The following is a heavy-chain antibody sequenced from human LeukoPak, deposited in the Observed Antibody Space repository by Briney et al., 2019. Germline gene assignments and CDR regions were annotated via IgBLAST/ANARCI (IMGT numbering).Heavy chain of an antibody. CDR1: GGSISSGGYY. V-gene: IGHV4-31*03. Sequence: SQTLSLTCTVSGGSISSGGYYWSWIRQHPGKGLEWIGYIYYSGSTYYNPSLKSRVTISVDTSKNQFSLKLSSVTAADTAVYYCARGWVTGTTCRFDPWGQGTLVTVSS. CDR3: ARGWVTGTTCRFDP. J-gene: IGHJ5*02. D-gene: IGHD1-7*01. CDR2: IYYSGST.